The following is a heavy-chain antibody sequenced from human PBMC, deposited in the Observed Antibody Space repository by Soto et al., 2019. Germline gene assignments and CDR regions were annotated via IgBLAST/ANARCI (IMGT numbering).Heavy chain of an antibody. CDR1: GFTFSTHG. CDR2: IRYDGSNQ. D-gene: IGHD1-26*01. CDR3: ARDFTAGATYSGPSYYAMDV. V-gene: IGHV3-33*01. Sequence: GGSLRLSCAASGFTFSTHGMHWVRQAPGKGLEWVAGIRYDGSNQYYADSVKGQFTISRDNSKNTLYMQMDSLRADDTAVYYCARDFTAGATYSGPSYYAMDVWGQGTKVTVSS. J-gene: IGHJ6*02.